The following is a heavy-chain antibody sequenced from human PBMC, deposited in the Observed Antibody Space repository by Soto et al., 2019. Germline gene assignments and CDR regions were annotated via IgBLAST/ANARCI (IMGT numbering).Heavy chain of an antibody. D-gene: IGHD3-10*01. V-gene: IGHV3-30-3*01. CDR2: ISYDGSNK. Sequence: SGGSLRLSCAASGFTFSSYAMHWVRQAPGKGLEWVAVISYDGSNKYYADSVKGRFTISRDNSKNTLYLQMNSLRAEDTAVYYCARDSVTMVRGVRGGAFDIWGQGTMVTVSS. CDR1: GFTFSSYA. CDR3: ARDSVTMVRGVRGGAFDI. J-gene: IGHJ3*02.